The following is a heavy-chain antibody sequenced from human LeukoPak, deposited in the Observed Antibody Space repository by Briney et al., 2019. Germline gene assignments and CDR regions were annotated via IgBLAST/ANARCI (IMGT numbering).Heavy chain of an antibody. CDR2: INPNSGGT. CDR1: GYTFTGYY. D-gene: IGHD1-26*01. Sequence: ASVKVSCKASGYTFTGYYMHWVRQAPGQGLEWMGWINPNSGGTNYAQKFQGRVTMTRDTSISTAYMELSRLRSDGTAVYYCARVSVVGASRWDYWGQGTLVTVSS. V-gene: IGHV1-2*02. CDR3: ARVSVVGASRWDY. J-gene: IGHJ4*02.